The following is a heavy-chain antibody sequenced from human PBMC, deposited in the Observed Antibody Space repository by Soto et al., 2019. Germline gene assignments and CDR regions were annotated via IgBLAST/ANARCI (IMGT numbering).Heavy chain of an antibody. D-gene: IGHD2-15*01. J-gene: IGHJ3*02. CDR2: IRSKANNYAT. CDR1: GFTFSGSA. CDR3: TRYCTGGNCNSNDAFYI. V-gene: IGHV3-73*01. Sequence: GGSLRLSCAASGFTFSGSAMHWVRQASGKGLEWVGRIRSKANNYATAYAASVRGRFTISRDDSKNTAYLQMNSLKTEDTAVYYCTRYCTGGNCNSNDAFYIWGQGTMVTVSS.